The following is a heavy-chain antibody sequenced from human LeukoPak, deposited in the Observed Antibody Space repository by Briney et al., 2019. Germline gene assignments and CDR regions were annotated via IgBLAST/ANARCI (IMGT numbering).Heavy chain of an antibody. CDR3: ARGYYDFWSDYNWFGP. D-gene: IGHD3-3*01. V-gene: IGHV4-4*09. J-gene: IGHJ5*02. Sequence: SETLSLTRTVSGGSISSYYWSWIRQPPGKGLEWIGYIYTSGSTNYNPSLKSRVTISVDTSKDQFSLKLSSVTAADTAVYYCARGYYDFWSDYNWFGPWGQGTLVTVSS. CDR1: GGSISSYY. CDR2: IYTSGST.